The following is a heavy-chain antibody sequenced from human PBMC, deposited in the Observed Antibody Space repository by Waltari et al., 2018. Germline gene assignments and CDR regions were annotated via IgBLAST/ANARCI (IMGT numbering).Heavy chain of an antibody. V-gene: IGHV4-59*01. CDR2: IYYSGST. CDR1: GGSISSYY. D-gene: IGHD6-6*01. Sequence: QVQLQESGPGLVKPSETLSLTCTVSGGSISSYYWSWIRQPPGKGLEWIGYIYYSGSTHYNPSLKSRVTISVDTSKNQFSLKLSSVTAADTAVYYCARGSSGGIAARANWFDPWGQGTLVTVSS. CDR3: ARGSSGGIAARANWFDP. J-gene: IGHJ5*02.